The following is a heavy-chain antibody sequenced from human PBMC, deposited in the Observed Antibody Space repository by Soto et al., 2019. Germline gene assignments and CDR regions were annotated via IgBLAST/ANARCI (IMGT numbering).Heavy chain of an antibody. CDR3: TRVAWDSWYFDY. J-gene: IGHJ4*02. V-gene: IGHV3-73*01. CDR2: IRSKANGCTT. Sequence: GGSLRLSCAASGLTFSGSAIHWVRQASGKGLEWVGLIRSKANGCTTEYAASVKGRFTISRDDSKSIAYLQMNSLKTEDTAVYYCTRVAWDSWYFDYWGQGTLVTVSS. D-gene: IGHD6-13*01. CDR1: GLTFSGSA.